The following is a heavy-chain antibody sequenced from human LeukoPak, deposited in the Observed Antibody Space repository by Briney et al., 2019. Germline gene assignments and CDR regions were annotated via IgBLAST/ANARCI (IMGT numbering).Heavy chain of an antibody. Sequence: ASVKVSCKASGYTFTSYDINWVRQATGQGLEWMGWMNPNSGNTGYAQKFQGRVTMTTDTSTSTAYMELRSLRSDDTAVYYCARGGALWFGELPTGDWGQGTLVTVSS. D-gene: IGHD3-10*01. CDR1: GYTFTSYD. V-gene: IGHV1-8*01. CDR3: ARGGALWFGELPTGD. J-gene: IGHJ4*02. CDR2: MNPNSGNT.